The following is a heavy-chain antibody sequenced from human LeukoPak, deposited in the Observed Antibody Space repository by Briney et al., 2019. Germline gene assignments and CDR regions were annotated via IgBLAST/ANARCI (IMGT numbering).Heavy chain of an antibody. J-gene: IGHJ4*02. D-gene: IGHD5-18*01. Sequence: SGPTLVKPTQTLTLTCTFSGFSLSTSGVGVGWIRQPPGKALEWLALIYWNDDKRYSPSLKSRLTITKDTSKNQVVLTMTNMDPVDTATYYCAHSGDVVPAMADLFDYWGQGTLVTVSS. CDR1: GFSLSTSGVG. CDR2: IYWNDDK. V-gene: IGHV2-5*01. CDR3: AHSGDVVPAMADLFDY.